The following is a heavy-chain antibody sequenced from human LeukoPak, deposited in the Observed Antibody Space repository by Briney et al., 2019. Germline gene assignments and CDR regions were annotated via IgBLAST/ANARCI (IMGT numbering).Heavy chain of an antibody. CDR2: INPNSGGT. Sequence: ASVKVSCKASGYTFTGYYMHWVRQAPGQGLEWMGWINPNSGGTNYAQKFQGRVTMTRDTSISTAYMELSRLRSDDTAVYYCARGEGHIVVVPAAICYWGQGTLVTVSS. J-gene: IGHJ4*02. V-gene: IGHV1-2*02. D-gene: IGHD2-2*01. CDR3: ARGEGHIVVVPAAICY. CDR1: GYTFTGYY.